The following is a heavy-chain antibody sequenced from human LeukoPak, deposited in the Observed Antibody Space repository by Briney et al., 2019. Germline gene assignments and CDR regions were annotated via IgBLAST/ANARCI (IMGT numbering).Heavy chain of an antibody. Sequence: GGSLRLSCAASGFTFSSYAVHWVRQAPGKGLEWVSSISSSSSYIYYADSVKGRFTISRDNAKNSLYLQMNSLRAEDTAVYYCARGVGATLMYWGQGTLVTVSS. CDR1: GFTFSSYA. D-gene: IGHD1-26*01. J-gene: IGHJ4*02. V-gene: IGHV3-21*01. CDR3: ARGVGATLMY. CDR2: ISSSSSYI.